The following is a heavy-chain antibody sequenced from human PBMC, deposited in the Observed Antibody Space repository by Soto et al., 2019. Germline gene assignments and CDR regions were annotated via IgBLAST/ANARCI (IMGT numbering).Heavy chain of an antibody. Sequence: GGSLRLSCAASGFTFRSYSMHWVRQAPGKGLEWVAVISYNGSNKYYADSVKGRFTISRDNSKNTLYLQMNSLRAEDTAVYYCARDRVNYYDSSGYYYGWGYYYYYGMDVWGQGTTVTVSS. CDR1: GFTFRSYS. CDR2: ISYNGSNK. CDR3: ARDRVNYYDSSGYYYGWGYYYYYGMDV. J-gene: IGHJ6*02. V-gene: IGHV3-30-3*01. D-gene: IGHD3-22*01.